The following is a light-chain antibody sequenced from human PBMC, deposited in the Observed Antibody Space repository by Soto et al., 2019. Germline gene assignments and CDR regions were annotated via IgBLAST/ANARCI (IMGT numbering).Light chain of an antibody. CDR1: LSVSVY. CDR2: DAS. J-gene: IGKJ5*01. V-gene: IGKV3-11*01. Sequence: VVLTQSPATLSLSPGERATLSCRTSLSVSVYLDWYQQEPGQAPRLLISDASNRATGIPARFSGSGSGTDFTLTISSLEPEDFAVYYCHQRQYWPTITFGQGTRREIK. CDR3: HQRQYWPTIT.